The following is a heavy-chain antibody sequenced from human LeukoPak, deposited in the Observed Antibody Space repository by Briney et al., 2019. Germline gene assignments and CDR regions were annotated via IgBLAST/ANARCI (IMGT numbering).Heavy chain of an antibody. D-gene: IGHD2-15*01. J-gene: IGHJ4*02. CDR3: ARAGSSVHFDY. Sequence: PGGSLRLSCAASGFTFSSHWMSWVRQAPGKGLEWVANIKQDGSEKYYADSEKGGFTISRDNAKNSLYLQMTSLRAEDTAVYYCARAGSSVHFDYWGQGTLVTVSS. CDR2: IKQDGSEK. V-gene: IGHV3-7*01. CDR1: GFTFSSHW.